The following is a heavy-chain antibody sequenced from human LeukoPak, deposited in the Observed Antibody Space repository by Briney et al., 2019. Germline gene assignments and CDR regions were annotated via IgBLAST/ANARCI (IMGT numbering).Heavy chain of an antibody. Sequence: PGGSLRLSCAASGFTFSSYGMHWVRQAPGKGLEWVAFIRYDGSNKYYADSVKGRFTISRDNSKNTLYLQMNSLRAEDTAVYYCAKVDATWFGEPPMDYWGQGTLVTVSS. CDR1: GFTFSSYG. V-gene: IGHV3-30*02. CDR2: IRYDGSNK. CDR3: AKVDATWFGEPPMDY. D-gene: IGHD3-10*01. J-gene: IGHJ4*02.